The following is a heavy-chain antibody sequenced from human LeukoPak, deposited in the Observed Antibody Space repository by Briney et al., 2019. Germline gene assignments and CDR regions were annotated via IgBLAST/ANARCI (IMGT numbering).Heavy chain of an antibody. D-gene: IGHD2-15*01. CDR3: ALTYCGGGSCYSDYFDY. CDR1: GYTFTAYY. V-gene: IGHV1-2*02. J-gene: IGHJ4*02. CDR2: ISPNSGDT. Sequence: ASVKVSCKASGYTFTAYYMHWVRQAPGQGLEWMGWISPNSGDTNYVQKFQGRVTMTRDTSISTAYMELSRLRSDDMAVYYCALTYCGGGSCYSDYFDYWGQGTLVTVSS.